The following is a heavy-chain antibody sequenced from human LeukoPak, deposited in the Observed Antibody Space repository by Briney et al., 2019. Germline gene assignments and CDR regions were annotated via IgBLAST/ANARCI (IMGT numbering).Heavy chain of an antibody. CDR2: ISSSGSTI. CDR3: AKPTGLLYCSGGSCYFDY. V-gene: IGHV3-48*03. D-gene: IGHD2-15*01. CDR1: GFTFSSYE. Sequence: GGSLRLSCAASGFTFSSYEMNWVRQAPGKGLEWVSYISSSGSTIYYADSVKGRFTISRDNAKNSLYLQMNSLRAEDTAVYYYAKPTGLLYCSGGSCYFDYWGQGTLVAVSS. J-gene: IGHJ4*02.